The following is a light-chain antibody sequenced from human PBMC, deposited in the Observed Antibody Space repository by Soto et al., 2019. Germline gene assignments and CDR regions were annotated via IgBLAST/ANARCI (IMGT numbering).Light chain of an antibody. CDR3: SSYRIANTYV. J-gene: IGLJ1*01. V-gene: IGLV2-14*01. Sequence: QSVLAQPASVSGSPGQSITISCTVTSHDVGDYDYVSWYQQHPGKAPKILIYEVSNRPSGVSNRFSGSKSGNTASLTISGLQTEDEADYYCSSYRIANTYVFGTGTKVTVL. CDR2: EVS. CDR1: SHDVGDYDY.